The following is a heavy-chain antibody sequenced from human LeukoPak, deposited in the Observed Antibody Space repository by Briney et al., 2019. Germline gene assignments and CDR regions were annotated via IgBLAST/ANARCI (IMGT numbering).Heavy chain of an antibody. CDR2: IYYSGST. CDR3: ARKVSVVPAENDAFDI. D-gene: IGHD2-2*01. CDR1: GCPIITYY. V-gene: IGHV4-59*01. Sequence: SGPRSLPGTGSGCPIITYYWSWIRQPPGKGLEWIGYIYYSGSTNYNPSLKMGVTISVDTSKNQFSLKLSSAAAADTAVYYCARKVSVVPAENDAFDIWGQGTMVTVSS. J-gene: IGHJ3*02.